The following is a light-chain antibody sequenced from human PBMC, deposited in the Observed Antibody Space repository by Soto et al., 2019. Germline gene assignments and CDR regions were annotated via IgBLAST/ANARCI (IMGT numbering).Light chain of an antibody. CDR2: AVS. CDR1: QGIRND. V-gene: IGKV1-17*01. Sequence: DVQMCMSQSSQCAAVGESVNLACRASQGIRNDLGWYRQKQGKAPKCLIYAVSSLRSGVPSRFSGSGSGTELTVTMSSLQPEDAATYDGVQHNSCPRTFGEGTKVDIK. CDR3: VQHNSCPRT. J-gene: IGKJ1*01.